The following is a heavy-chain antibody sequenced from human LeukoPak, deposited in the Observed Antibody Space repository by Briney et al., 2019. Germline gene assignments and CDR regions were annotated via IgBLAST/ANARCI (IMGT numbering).Heavy chain of an antibody. V-gene: IGHV4-39*01. CDR3: ARLLWKTAYYYMDV. CDR1: GGSISSSSYY. Sequence: ASETLSLTCTASGGSISSSSYYWGWIRQPPGKGLEWIGSIYYSGSTYYNPSLKSRVTISVDTSKNQFSLKLSSVTAADTAVYYCARLLWKTAYYYMDVWGKGTTVTVSS. D-gene: IGHD3-10*01. J-gene: IGHJ6*03. CDR2: IYYSGST.